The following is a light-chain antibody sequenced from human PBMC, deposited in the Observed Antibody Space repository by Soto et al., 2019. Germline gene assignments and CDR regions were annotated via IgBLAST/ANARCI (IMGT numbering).Light chain of an antibody. V-gene: IGKV1-39*01. CDR3: QQSYSTPPWT. CDR1: QSISSY. Sequence: DIQMTQSPSSLSASVGDRVTITCRASQSISSYLNWYQQKPGKAPKLLIYAASSVQSGVPSRFSGSGSGTDFTLTISSLQPEDFATYYCQQSYSTPPWTFGQGTKV. J-gene: IGKJ1*01. CDR2: AAS.